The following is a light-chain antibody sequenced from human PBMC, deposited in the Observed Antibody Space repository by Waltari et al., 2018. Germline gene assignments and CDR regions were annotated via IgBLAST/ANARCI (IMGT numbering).Light chain of an antibody. J-gene: IGLJ2*01. CDR1: SLRRNY. V-gene: IGLV3-19*01. CDR3: LSRDTSSTRL. CDR2: GQD. Sequence: SSELTQDPAVSVALGQTVRITCQGDSLRRNYAIWYQQRPGRAPILVLYGQDNRPSGIPDRFSGSTSGNTASLTITGAQAEDEADYYCLSRDTSSTRLFGGGTRLTV.